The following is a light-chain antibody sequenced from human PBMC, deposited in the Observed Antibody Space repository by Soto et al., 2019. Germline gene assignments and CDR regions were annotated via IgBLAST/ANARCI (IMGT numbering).Light chain of an antibody. CDR1: QSVSSSY. Sequence: EIALTQSPGTLSLSPGERATLSCRASQSVSSSYLAWYQQKPGQAPRLLIYGASSRATGIPDRFSGSGSGTDFTLPISRLEPEDFAVYYCQQYGSSPYTFGQGNKLEIK. V-gene: IGKV3-20*01. CDR2: GAS. CDR3: QQYGSSPYT. J-gene: IGKJ2*01.